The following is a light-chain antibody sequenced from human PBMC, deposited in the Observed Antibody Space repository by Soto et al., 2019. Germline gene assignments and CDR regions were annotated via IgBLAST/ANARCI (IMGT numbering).Light chain of an antibody. Sequence: EIVMTKSPATLSVSPGERATLSCRASQSVSSNLAWYQQKPGQAPRLLIYGASTRATGIPARFSGSGSGTEFTLPISSLQSEDFAVYYCQQYNNWPPWTFGQGTKVEIK. J-gene: IGKJ1*01. V-gene: IGKV3-15*01. CDR2: GAS. CDR3: QQYNNWPPWT. CDR1: QSVSSN.